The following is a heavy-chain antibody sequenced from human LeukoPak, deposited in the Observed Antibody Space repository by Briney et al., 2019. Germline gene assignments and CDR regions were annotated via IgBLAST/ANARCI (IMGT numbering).Heavy chain of an antibody. CDR1: GITLSNYG. CDR3: AKRGVVIRVILVGFHKEAYYFDS. Sequence: GGSLRLSCAVSGITLSNYGMRWVRQAPGRGREWVAGISESGGRTIYADSLKGRFTISRDNPKNTLYLQMNSLRAEDTAVYFCAKRGVVIRVILVGFHKEAYYFDSWGQGALVTVSS. CDR2: ISESGGRT. V-gene: IGHV3-23*01. J-gene: IGHJ4*02. D-gene: IGHD3-22*01.